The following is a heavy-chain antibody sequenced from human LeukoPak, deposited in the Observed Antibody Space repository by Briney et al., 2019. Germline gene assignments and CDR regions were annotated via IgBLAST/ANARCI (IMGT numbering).Heavy chain of an antibody. CDR2: IYHSGST. CDR3: ARDVPAAIVGI. D-gene: IGHD2-2*02. CDR1: GGSISSGGYY. V-gene: IGHV4-30-2*01. Sequence: PSQTLSLTCTVSGGSISSGGYYWSWIRQPPGKGLEWIGYIYHSGSTYYNPSLKSRVTISVDRSKNQFSLKLSSVTAADTAVYYCARDVPAAIVGIWGQGTMVTVSS. J-gene: IGHJ3*02.